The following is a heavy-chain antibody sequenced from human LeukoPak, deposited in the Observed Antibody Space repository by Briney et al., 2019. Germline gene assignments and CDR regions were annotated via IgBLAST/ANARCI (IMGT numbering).Heavy chain of an antibody. CDR2: IYCGGST. CDR3: ARVGGGCSSTSCYPLGAFDI. CDR1: GFAVSSNY. J-gene: IGHJ3*02. V-gene: IGHV3-53*01. Sequence: PGGSPRPSSGASGFAVSSNYMSWVRQAPGPGREWVSGIYCGGSTYYADSVKGRFTTSRDNSKNTLYLQMNSLSAEDTAVYYCARVGGGCSSTSCYPLGAFDIWGQGTMVTVSS. D-gene: IGHD2-2*01.